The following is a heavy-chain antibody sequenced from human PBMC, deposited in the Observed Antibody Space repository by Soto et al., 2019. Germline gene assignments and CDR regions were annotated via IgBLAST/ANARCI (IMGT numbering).Heavy chain of an antibody. Sequence: VASVKVSCKASGYTFTGYYMHWVRQAPGQGLEWMGWINPNSGGTNYAQKFQGRVTMTRNTSISTAYMELSSLRSEDTAVYYCAGVMRTSRFDPWGQGTLVTVSS. CDR2: INPNSGGT. D-gene: IGHD2-2*01. CDR3: AGVMRTSRFDP. V-gene: IGHV1-2*02. J-gene: IGHJ5*02. CDR1: GYTFTGYY.